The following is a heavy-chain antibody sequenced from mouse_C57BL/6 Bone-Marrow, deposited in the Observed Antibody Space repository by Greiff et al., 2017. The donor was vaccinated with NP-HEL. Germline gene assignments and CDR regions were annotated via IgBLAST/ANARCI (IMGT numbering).Heavy chain of an antibody. J-gene: IGHJ4*01. V-gene: IGHV1-19*01. D-gene: IGHD2-3*01. Sequence: VQLQQSGPVLVKPGASVKMSCKASGYTFTDYYMNWVKQSHGKSLEWIGVINPYNGGTSYNQKFKGKATLTVDQSSSTAYMELNSLTSEDSAVYYCARSDGYYPYAMDYWGQGTSVTVSS. CDR2: INPYNGGT. CDR3: ARSDGYYPYAMDY. CDR1: GYTFTDYY.